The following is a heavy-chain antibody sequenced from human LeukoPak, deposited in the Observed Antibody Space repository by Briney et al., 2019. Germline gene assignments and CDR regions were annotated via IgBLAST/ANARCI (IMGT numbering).Heavy chain of an antibody. J-gene: IGHJ4*02. D-gene: IGHD3-3*01. Sequence: SETLSLTCTVSGYSISSGYYWGWIRQPPGKGLEWIGSIYHSGSTYYNPSLKSRVTTSVDTSKNQFSLKLSSVTAADTAVYYCARAVSYYDFWSGYYRTYYFDYWGQGTLVTVSS. CDR2: IYHSGST. V-gene: IGHV4-38-2*02. CDR1: GYSISSGYY. CDR3: ARAVSYYDFWSGYYRTYYFDY.